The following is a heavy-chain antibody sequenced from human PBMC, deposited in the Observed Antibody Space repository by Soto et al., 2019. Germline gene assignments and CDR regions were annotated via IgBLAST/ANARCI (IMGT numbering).Heavy chain of an antibody. CDR2: IIPIFGTP. V-gene: IGHV1-69*01. J-gene: IGHJ4*02. Sequence: QGQLVQSGAEVKKPGSSVKVSCKASGGSFRNFGITWVRQAPGQGLEWMGGIIPIFGTPKYAQKFQGRVIISADESTGTAYMEMTNVRPDDTAVYYCARASSGICGGDPCYRLGSWFEVWGQGTLVTVSS. CDR3: ARASSGICGGDPCYRLGSWFEV. D-gene: IGHD2-21*02. CDR1: GGSFRNFG.